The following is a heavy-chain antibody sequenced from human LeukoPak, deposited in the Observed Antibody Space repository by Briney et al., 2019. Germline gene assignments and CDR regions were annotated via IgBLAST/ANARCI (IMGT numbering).Heavy chain of an antibody. CDR2: INPGGGST. V-gene: IGHV1-46*01. CDR1: GYTFTSYY. D-gene: IGHD2-15*01. Sequence: ASVKVSCKASGYTFTSYYMHWVRQAPGQGLEWMGIINPGGGSTSYAQKFQGRVTMTRDTSTSTVYMELSSLRSEDTAVYYCARELPPPHCSGGSCLSSQPKDYWGQGTLVTVSS. J-gene: IGHJ4*02. CDR3: ARELPPPHCSGGSCLSSQPKDY.